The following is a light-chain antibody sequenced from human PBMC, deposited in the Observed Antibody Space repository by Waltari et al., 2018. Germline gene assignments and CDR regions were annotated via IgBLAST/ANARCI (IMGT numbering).Light chain of an antibody. CDR2: EVT. CDR1: SSDIGSFNY. V-gene: IGLV2-8*01. Sequence: QSALTQPPSASGSPGPSVTISCTGTSSDIGSFNYVSWFQQHPGKAPKLMIYEVTRRPSGVPNRFSGSKSGNTASLSVSGLQAEDEADYYCGSYTVRDSFVFGGGTKLTVL. CDR3: GSYTVRDSFV. J-gene: IGLJ3*02.